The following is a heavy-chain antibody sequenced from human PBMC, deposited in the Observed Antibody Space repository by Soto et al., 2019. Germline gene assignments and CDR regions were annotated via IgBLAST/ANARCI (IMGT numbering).Heavy chain of an antibody. CDR3: ARGGGGNNIGAGY. V-gene: IGHV1-69*01. J-gene: IGHJ4*02. Sequence: QVQLVQSGAEVKKPGSSVQVSCKASGGGNLRDYRTTWVRQAPGQGLEWVGGIIPKLGSANYAQNFQGRVTITAAEATSTVYMELQSLTSEDTAVYYCARGGGGNNIGAGYWGQGAPGTVSS. D-gene: IGHD2-15*01. CDR2: IIPKLGSA. CDR1: GGGNLRDYR.